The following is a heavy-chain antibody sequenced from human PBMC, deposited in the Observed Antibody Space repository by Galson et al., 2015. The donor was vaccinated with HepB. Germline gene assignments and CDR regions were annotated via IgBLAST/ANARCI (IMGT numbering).Heavy chain of an antibody. CDR1: GFTFSSYS. Sequence: SLRLSCAASGFTFSSYSMNWVRQAPGKGLEWVSSISTTSVYTYYADSMRGRFTISRDNAKNSLYLQLSSLRAEDTALYYCARDLPSGRPDYWGQGTLVTVSS. V-gene: IGHV3-21*01. CDR2: ISTTSVYT. D-gene: IGHD6-25*01. J-gene: IGHJ4*02. CDR3: ARDLPSGRPDY.